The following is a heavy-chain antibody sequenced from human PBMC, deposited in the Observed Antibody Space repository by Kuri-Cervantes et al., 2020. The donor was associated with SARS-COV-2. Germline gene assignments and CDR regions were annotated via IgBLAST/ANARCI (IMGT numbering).Heavy chain of an antibody. V-gene: IGHV3-23*01. J-gene: IGHJ4*02. CDR3: AKDRGYSSSWYTFVGSDY. CDR1: GFTFSSYA. Sequence: ETLSLTCAASGFTFSSYAMSWVRQAPGKGLEWVSAISGSGGSTYYADSVKGRFTISRDNSKNTLYLQMNSLRAEGTAVYYCAKDRGYSSSWYTFVGSDYWGQGTLVTVSS. D-gene: IGHD6-13*01. CDR2: ISGSGGST.